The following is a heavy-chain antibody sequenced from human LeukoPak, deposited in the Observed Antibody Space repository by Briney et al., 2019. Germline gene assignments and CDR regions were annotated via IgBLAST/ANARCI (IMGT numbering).Heavy chain of an antibody. CDR3: ARDLAYFDWLSLLFDP. CDR2: ISAYNGNT. CDR1: GYTFTNYG. D-gene: IGHD3-9*01. J-gene: IGHJ5*02. Sequence: ASVKVSCKASGYTFTNYGISWVRKAPGQGLEWMGWISAYNGNTNYAQKLQDRVTMTTDTSTGTAYMELRSLRSDDTAVYYCARDLAYFDWLSLLFDPWGQGTLVTVSS. V-gene: IGHV1-18*01.